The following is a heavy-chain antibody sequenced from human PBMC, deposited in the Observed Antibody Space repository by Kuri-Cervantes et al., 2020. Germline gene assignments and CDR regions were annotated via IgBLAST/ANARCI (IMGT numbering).Heavy chain of an antibody. Sequence: GSLRLSCTVSGGSISSYYWSWIRQPAGKGLEWIGYIYYSGSTNYNPSLKSRVTISVDTSKNQFSLKLSSVTAADTAVYYCARDLGVATIRGNWFDPWGQGTLVTVSS. CDR3: ARDLGVATIRGNWFDP. J-gene: IGHJ5*02. CDR1: GGSISSYY. D-gene: IGHD5-12*01. CDR2: IYYSGST. V-gene: IGHV4-59*01.